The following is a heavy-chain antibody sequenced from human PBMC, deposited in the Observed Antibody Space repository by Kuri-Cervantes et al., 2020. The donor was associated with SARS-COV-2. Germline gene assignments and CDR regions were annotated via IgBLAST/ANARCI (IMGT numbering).Heavy chain of an antibody. CDR1: GGSISSYY. D-gene: IGHD3-3*01. J-gene: IGHJ5*02. CDR3: VKGGARITNSGVVIANWFDP. Sequence: SETLSLTCTVSGGSISSYYWSWIRQPPGKGLEWIGYIYYSGSTNYNPSLKSRVTISVDTSKNQFSLKLSSVTAADTAVYYCVKGGARITNSGVVIANWFDPWGQGIVATVPS. V-gene: IGHV4-59*12. CDR2: IYYSGST.